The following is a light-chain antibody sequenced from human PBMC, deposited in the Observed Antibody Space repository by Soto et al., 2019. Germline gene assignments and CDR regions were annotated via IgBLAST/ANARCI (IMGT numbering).Light chain of an antibody. V-gene: IGLV3-1*01. J-gene: IGLJ2*01. CDR3: RAWDSSNVV. CDR1: KLGDKY. Sequence: SYELTQPPSVSVSPGQTASITCSGDKLGDKYACWYQQKPGQSPVLVIYQDSKRPSGIPERISGSKSGNTATLTISGTQAMDEADYYCRAWDSSNVVFGGGTKLTVL. CDR2: QDS.